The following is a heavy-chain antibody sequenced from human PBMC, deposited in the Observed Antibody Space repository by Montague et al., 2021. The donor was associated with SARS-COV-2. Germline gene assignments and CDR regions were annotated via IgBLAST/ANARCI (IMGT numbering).Heavy chain of an antibody. D-gene: IGHD3-22*01. Sequence: SETLSLTCTVSGGAISSSSYYWGWIRQPPGKGLEWIGSIYYSGSTXYKPSLKSRVTISVDTSKNQFSLKLSSATAADTAVYYCARDTRITMLVVVNRYGMDVWGQGTTVTVSS. J-gene: IGHJ6*02. V-gene: IGHV4-39*07. CDR1: GGAISSSSYY. CDR3: ARDTRITMLVVVNRYGMDV. CDR2: IYYSGST.